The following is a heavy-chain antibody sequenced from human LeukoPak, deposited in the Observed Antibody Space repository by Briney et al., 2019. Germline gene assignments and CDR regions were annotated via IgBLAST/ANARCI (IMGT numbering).Heavy chain of an antibody. V-gene: IGHV4-34*01. CDR1: GGSFSGYY. CDR3: ARVMGWRFLEWLPIKNWFDP. Sequence: SETLSLTCAVYGGSFSGYYWSWLRQPPGKGLEWIGEINHSGSTNYNPSLKSRVTISVDTSKNQFSLKLSSVTAADTAVYYCARVMGWRFLEWLPIKNWFDPWGQGTLVTVSS. CDR2: INHSGST. J-gene: IGHJ5*02. D-gene: IGHD3-3*01.